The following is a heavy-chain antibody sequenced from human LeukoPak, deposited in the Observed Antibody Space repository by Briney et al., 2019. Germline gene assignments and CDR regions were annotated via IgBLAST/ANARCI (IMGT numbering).Heavy chain of an antibody. Sequence: SVKVSCKTSADIFSSYAINWVRQAPGQGLEWMGRIIPLTGVVNYGQKLQTRVTISADKSTSTAYMEVSSLRFEDTAVYFCARERRCSAGSCYAADLDSWGQGTLVTASS. J-gene: IGHJ4*02. V-gene: IGHV1-69*04. CDR1: ADIFSSYA. CDR3: ARERRCSAGSCYAADLDS. D-gene: IGHD2-15*01. CDR2: IIPLTGVV.